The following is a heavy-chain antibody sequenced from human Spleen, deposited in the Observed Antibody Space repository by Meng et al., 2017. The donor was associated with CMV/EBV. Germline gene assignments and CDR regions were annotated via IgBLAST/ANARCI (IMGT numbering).Heavy chain of an antibody. D-gene: IGHD2-2*01. CDR2: VYSGGGST. Sequence: GGSLRLSCAASGSTFSRYAMTWVRQAPGKGLEWVSTVYSGGGSTYYADSVKGRFAISRDNSKSTLYLQMNGLRAEDTAVYYCAKPTPYCSSTACWFDYWGQGTLVTVSS. V-gene: IGHV3-23*03. J-gene: IGHJ5*01. CDR3: AKPTPYCSSTACWFDY. CDR1: GSTFSRYA.